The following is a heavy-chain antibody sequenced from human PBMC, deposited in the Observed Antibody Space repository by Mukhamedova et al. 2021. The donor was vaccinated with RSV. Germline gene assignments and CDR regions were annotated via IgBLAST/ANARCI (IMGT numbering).Heavy chain of an antibody. Sequence: SWVRQAPGQGLEWMGWISAYNGNTNYAQKLQGRVTMTTDTSTSTAYMELRSLRSDDTAVYYCARESPNYYGSGRDDYWGQGTLVT. CDR3: ARESPNYYGSGRDDY. D-gene: IGHD3-10*01. V-gene: IGHV1-18*01. J-gene: IGHJ4*02. CDR2: ISAYNGNT.